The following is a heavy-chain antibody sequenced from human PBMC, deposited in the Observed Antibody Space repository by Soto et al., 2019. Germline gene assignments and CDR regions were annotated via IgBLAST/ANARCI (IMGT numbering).Heavy chain of an antibody. J-gene: IGHJ4*02. CDR1: GFTFSSYA. V-gene: IGHV3-64D*06. Sequence: GVSLRLSCSASGFTFSSYAMHWVRQAPGKGLEYVSSISSDGRPTYYADSVKGRFTISRDNSKNTLYLQMSRLRAEDTAVYYCVKDRWIDSWGQGTLVTVSS. D-gene: IGHD3-16*02. CDR3: VKDRWIDS. CDR2: ISSDGRPT.